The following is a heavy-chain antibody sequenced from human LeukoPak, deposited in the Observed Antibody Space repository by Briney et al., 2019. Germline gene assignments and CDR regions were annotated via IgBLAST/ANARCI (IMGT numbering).Heavy chain of an antibody. V-gene: IGHV4-34*01. CDR3: ARRGFYDFWSGYYRDNNWFDP. J-gene: IGHJ5*02. CDR2: INHSGST. Sequence: PSETLSLTCAVYGGSFSGYYWSWIRQPPGKGLEWLGEINHSGSTNYNPSLKSRVTISVDTSKNQFSLKLSSVTAADTAVYYCARRGFYDFWSGYYRDNNWFDPWGQGTLVTVSS. D-gene: IGHD3-3*01. CDR1: GGSFSGYY.